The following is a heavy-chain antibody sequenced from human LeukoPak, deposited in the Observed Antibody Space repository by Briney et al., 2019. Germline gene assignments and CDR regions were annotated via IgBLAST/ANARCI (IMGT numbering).Heavy chain of an antibody. Sequence: SETLSLTCTVSGGSISSSSYYWGWIRQPPGKGLEWIGSIYYSGSTYYNPSLKSRVTISVDTSKNQFSLKLSSVTAADTAVYYCELGGKAAFDYWGQGTLVTVSS. CDR1: GGSISSSSYY. V-gene: IGHV4-39*01. J-gene: IGHJ4*02. D-gene: IGHD3-16*01. CDR3: ELGGKAAFDY. CDR2: IYYSGST.